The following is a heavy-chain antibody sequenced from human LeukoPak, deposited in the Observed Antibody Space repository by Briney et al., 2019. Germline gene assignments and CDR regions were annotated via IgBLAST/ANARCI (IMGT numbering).Heavy chain of an antibody. CDR1: GGSFSGYY. CDR3: ARDNRDAPFDY. CDR2: INHSGST. V-gene: IGHV4-34*01. J-gene: IGHJ4*02. D-gene: IGHD2-21*02. Sequence: SETLSLTCAVYGGSFSGYYWSWIRQPPGKGLEWIGEINHSGSTNYNPSLKSRVTISVDTSKNQFSLKLSSVTAADTAVYYCARDNRDAPFDYWGQGTLVTVSS.